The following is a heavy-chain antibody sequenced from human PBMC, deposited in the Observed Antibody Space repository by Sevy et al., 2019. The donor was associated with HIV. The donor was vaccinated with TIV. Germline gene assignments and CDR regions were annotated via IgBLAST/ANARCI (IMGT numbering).Heavy chain of an antibody. V-gene: IGHV3-30-3*01. CDR3: ARASWRVYYGMDV. CDR2: ISYDGSNK. J-gene: IGHJ6*02. CDR1: GFTFSSYA. D-gene: IGHD3-3*01. Sequence: GGSLRLSCAASGFTFSSYAMHWVRQAPGKGLEWVAVISYDGSNKYYADSVKGRFTISRDNSKNTLYLQMNSLRAEDTAVYYCARASWRVYYGMDVWGQGTTVTVSS.